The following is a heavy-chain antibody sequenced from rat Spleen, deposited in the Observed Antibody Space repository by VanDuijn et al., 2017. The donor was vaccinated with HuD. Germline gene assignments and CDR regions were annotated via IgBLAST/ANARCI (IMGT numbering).Heavy chain of an antibody. Sequence: EVQLVESGGGLVQPGRSLKLSCAASRLTFSNYYMAWVRQAPTKGLEWVAYISTGGGNTSYRDSVKGRFTISRDNAKNTQYLQMDSLRSEDTATYYCARHAVRRPTDWYFDFWGPGTMVTVSS. CDR1: RLTFSNYY. D-gene: IGHD1-11*01. CDR3: ARHAVRRPTDWYFDF. CDR2: ISTGGGNT. J-gene: IGHJ1*01. V-gene: IGHV5S13*01.